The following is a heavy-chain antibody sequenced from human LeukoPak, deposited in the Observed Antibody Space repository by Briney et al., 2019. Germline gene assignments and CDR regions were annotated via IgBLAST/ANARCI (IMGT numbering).Heavy chain of an antibody. Sequence: SVKVSCKASGGTFTSYANSWVRQAPGQGLEWMGRIIPIFGTANYAQTFQGRGTITTDESTSTAYMELSSLRSEDTAVDYCARGTLVTMIGGSFDYWGQGTLVTVSS. CDR1: GGTFTSYA. J-gene: IGHJ4*02. CDR3: ARGTLVTMIGGSFDY. V-gene: IGHV1-69*05. D-gene: IGHD3-22*01. CDR2: IIPIFGTA.